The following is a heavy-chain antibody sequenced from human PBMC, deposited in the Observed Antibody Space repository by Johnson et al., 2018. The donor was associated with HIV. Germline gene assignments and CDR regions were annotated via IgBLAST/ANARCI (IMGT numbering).Heavy chain of an antibody. J-gene: IGHJ3*02. Sequence: QVQLVESGGGLVQPGGSLRLSCEASRFTFSSYGIHWVRQAPGKGLEWVTFIQFDGSHKYSADFVKGRFTISRDTSKKSVFLQMNSLKSEDTAVYYCTTDSEGHVFDIWGQGTMVTVSS. CDR1: RFTFSSYG. V-gene: IGHV3-30*02. CDR3: TTDSEGHVFDI. CDR2: IQFDGSHK.